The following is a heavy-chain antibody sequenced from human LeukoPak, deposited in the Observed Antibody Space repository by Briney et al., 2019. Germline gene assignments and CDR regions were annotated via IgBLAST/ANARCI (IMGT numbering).Heavy chain of an antibody. Sequence: ASVKVACKPSGYTFTGHYMHWVRQAPGQGLEWMGWINPNSGGTKYAQKFQDKVTMTRDTSISTAYMELSRLRSDDTAVYFCARVDYCSKGVCVNFDYWGQGTLVTVSS. J-gene: IGHJ4*02. CDR1: GYTFTGHY. CDR2: INPNSGGT. D-gene: IGHD2-8*01. CDR3: ARVDYCSKGVCVNFDY. V-gene: IGHV1-2*02.